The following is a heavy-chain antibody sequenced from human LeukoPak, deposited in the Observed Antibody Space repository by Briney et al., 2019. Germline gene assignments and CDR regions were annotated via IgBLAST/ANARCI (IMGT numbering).Heavy chain of an antibody. J-gene: IGHJ4*02. CDR2: IRYDGSNK. CDR1: GFTFSSYG. D-gene: IGHD3-10*01. CDR3: AKDMAAYYYASGNIDY. V-gene: IGHV3-30*02. Sequence: GGSLRLSCAASGFTFSSYGMHWVRQAPGKGLEWVAFIRYDGSNKHYAGSVKGRFTISRDNSKNTLYLQMNSLRAEDTALYYCAKDMAAYYYASGNIDYWGQGTLVTVSS.